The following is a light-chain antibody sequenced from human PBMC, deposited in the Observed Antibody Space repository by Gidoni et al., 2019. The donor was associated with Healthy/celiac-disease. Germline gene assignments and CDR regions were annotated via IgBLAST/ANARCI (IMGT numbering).Light chain of an antibody. Sequence: DIQMTQSPSSLSASVGDRVTITCQASQDISNYLNWYQQKPGKAPKLLIYDASNLETGVPSRFSGSGSGTDFTFTISSLQPEDIATYYCQQYDNPFGFGPXTKVDIK. J-gene: IGKJ3*01. V-gene: IGKV1-33*01. CDR1: QDISNY. CDR3: QQYDNPFG. CDR2: DAS.